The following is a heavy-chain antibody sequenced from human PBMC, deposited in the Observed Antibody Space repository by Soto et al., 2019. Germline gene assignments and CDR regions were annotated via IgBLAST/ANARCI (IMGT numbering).Heavy chain of an antibody. CDR2: ISYDGSNK. J-gene: IGHJ5*02. CDR1: GFTFSSYA. V-gene: IGHV3-30-3*01. Sequence: QVQLVESGGGVVQHGRSLRLSCAASGFTFSSYAMHWVRQAPGKGLEWVAVISYDGSNKYYADSVKGRFTISRDNSKNTLYLQMNSLRAEDTAVYYCARESVSNYVSWFYPWGHGTLVTVSS. CDR3: ARESVSNYVSWFYP. D-gene: IGHD4-4*01.